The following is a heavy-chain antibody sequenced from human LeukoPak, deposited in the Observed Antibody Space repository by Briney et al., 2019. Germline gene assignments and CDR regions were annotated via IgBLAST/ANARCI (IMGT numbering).Heavy chain of an antibody. CDR3: ARTLKGYYDFWSGFCNWFDP. D-gene: IGHD3-3*01. CDR2: INQSGST. V-gene: IGHV4-34*01. J-gene: IGHJ5*02. Sequence: PSETLSLTCAVYSGSFSDYYWTWIRQSPGKGLEWIGEINQSGSTNYNPSLKSRVTISVDTSKNQFSLKLSSVTAADTAVYYCARTLKGYYDFWSGFCNWFDPWGQGTLVTVSS. CDR1: SGSFSDYY.